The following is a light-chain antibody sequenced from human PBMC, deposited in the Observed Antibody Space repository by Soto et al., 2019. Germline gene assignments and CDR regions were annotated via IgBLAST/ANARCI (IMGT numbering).Light chain of an antibody. Sequence: EIVLTQSPATLSLSPGERATLSCRASQSVSSYLAWYQQTPGQAPRLLIYDASNRATGIPARFSGSGSGTDFTLTISSLEPEDFAVYYCQQRSKWPPWTFGQGTKVEIK. CDR3: QQRSKWPPWT. V-gene: IGKV3-11*01. CDR1: QSVSSY. J-gene: IGKJ1*01. CDR2: DAS.